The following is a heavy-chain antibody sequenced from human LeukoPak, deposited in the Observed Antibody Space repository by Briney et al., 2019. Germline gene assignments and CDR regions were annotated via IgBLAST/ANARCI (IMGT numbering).Heavy chain of an antibody. CDR1: GFTFRNYS. J-gene: IGHJ4*02. CDR2: ISSGGSTI. Sequence: GGSLRLSCAASGFTFRNYSVNWVRQAPGKGLEWVSYISSGGSTIHYADSVKGRFTISRDNAKNSLYLQMNRLRAEDTAVYYCARDYYDGVVWGQGTLVTVSS. CDR3: ARDYYDGVV. D-gene: IGHD3-22*01. V-gene: IGHV3-48*04.